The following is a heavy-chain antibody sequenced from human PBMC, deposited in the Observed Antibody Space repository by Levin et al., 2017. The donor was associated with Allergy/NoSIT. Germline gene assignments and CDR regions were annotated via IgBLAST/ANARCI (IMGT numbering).Heavy chain of an antibody. CDR1: GFTFSSYA. Sequence: GGSLRLSCAVSGFTFSSYAMSWVRLAPGKGLEWVSVISRGGDSTYYADSVKGRFTISRDNSKNTLYLQMNSLRVEDTAVYYCAKEIGQLDVWGQGTTVTVSS. CDR2: ISRGGDST. J-gene: IGHJ6*02. V-gene: IGHV3-23*01. CDR3: AKEIGQLDV. D-gene: IGHD3-22*01.